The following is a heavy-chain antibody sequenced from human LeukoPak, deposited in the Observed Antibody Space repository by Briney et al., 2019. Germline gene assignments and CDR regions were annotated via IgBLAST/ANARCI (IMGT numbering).Heavy chain of an antibody. V-gene: IGHV3-7*01. J-gene: IGHJ5*02. CDR1: GFTSSSHW. D-gene: IGHD3-3*01. CDR3: MTGGHYSGT. CDR2: IKPDGSEE. Sequence: GRSLRLSCAASGFTSSSHWMGWVRQAPGKGLEWVANIKPDGSEENYLDSVKGRFTISRDNAKNSMYLQMNSLRAEDTAVYYCMTGGHYSGTWGQGSLVTVSS.